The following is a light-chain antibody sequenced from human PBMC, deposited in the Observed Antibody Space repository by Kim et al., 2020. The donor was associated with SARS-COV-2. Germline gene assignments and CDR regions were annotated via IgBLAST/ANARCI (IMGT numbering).Light chain of an antibody. Sequence: ASVKITCTLSSGHGSYAIAWHQQQPEKGPRYLMKLNSDGSHSKGDGIPDRFSGSSSGAERYLTISSLQSEDEADYYCQTWGTGIWVFGGGTKLTVL. CDR1: SGHGSYA. CDR2: LNSDGSH. J-gene: IGLJ3*02. V-gene: IGLV4-69*01. CDR3: QTWGTGIWV.